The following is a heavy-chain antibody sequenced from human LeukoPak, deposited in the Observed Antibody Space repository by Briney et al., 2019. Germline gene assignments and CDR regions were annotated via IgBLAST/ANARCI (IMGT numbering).Heavy chain of an antibody. J-gene: IGHJ4*02. V-gene: IGHV4-59*01. CDR2: IYYSGST. CDR1: GGSISSYY. D-gene: IGHD1-26*01. CDR3: ARRQGWAHFDY. Sequence: SETLSLTCTVSGGSISSYYWSWIRQPPGKGLEWIGYIYYSGSTNYNPSLKSRVTISVDTSKNQFSLKLSSVTAADTAVYYCARRQGWAHFDYGGQGTLVTVSS.